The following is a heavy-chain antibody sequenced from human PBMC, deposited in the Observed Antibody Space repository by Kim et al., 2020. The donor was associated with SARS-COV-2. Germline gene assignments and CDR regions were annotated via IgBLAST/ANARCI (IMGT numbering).Heavy chain of an antibody. CDR2: ISWNSGSI. D-gene: IGHD2-2*01. CDR3: AKGYCSSTSCYGSSSPDY. Sequence: GGSLRLSCAASGFTFGDYAMHWVRQAPGKGLEWVSGISWNSGSIGYADSVKGRFTISRDNAKNSLYLQMNSLRAEDTALYYCAKGYCSSTSCYGSSSPDYWGQGTLVTVSS. J-gene: IGHJ4*02. CDR1: GFTFGDYA. V-gene: IGHV3-9*01.